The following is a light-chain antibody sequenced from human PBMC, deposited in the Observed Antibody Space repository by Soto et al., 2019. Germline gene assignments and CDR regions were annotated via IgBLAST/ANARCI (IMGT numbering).Light chain of an antibody. CDR1: SSDVGYYDY. Sequence: QSALTQPPSASGSPGQSVTISCTGTSSDVGYYDYVSWYQQHPGKAPKLMIYEVSKRPSGVPDRFSGSKFGYTASLTVSGLQAEDEADYYCSSYGGSNNLVFGGGTKVTVL. CDR2: EVS. CDR3: SSYGGSNNLV. V-gene: IGLV2-8*01. J-gene: IGLJ2*01.